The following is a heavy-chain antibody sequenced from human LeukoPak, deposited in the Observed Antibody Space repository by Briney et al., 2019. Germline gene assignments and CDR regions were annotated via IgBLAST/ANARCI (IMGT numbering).Heavy chain of an antibody. D-gene: IGHD3-3*01. Sequence: GGSLRLSCAASGFTFSSYSMNWVRQAPGKGLEWVSSISSSSSYIYYADSVKGRFTISRDNAKHSLYLQMNSLRAEDTAVYYCARGNDFWSGYYFDYWGQGTLVTVSS. CDR2: ISSSSSYI. CDR1: GFTFSSYS. J-gene: IGHJ4*02. V-gene: IGHV3-21*01. CDR3: ARGNDFWSGYYFDY.